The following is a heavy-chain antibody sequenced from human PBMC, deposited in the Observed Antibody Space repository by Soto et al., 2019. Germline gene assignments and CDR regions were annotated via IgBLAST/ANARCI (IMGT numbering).Heavy chain of an antibody. CDR1: GFTFSSYS. Sequence: GGSLRLSCAASGFTFSSYSMNWVRQAPGKGLEWVSYISSSSSTIYYADSVKGRFTISRDNAKNSLYLQMNSLRDEDTAVYYCARDHLVAATPDWFDPWGQGTLVTVSS. V-gene: IGHV3-48*02. D-gene: IGHD2-15*01. CDR3: ARDHLVAATPDWFDP. J-gene: IGHJ5*02. CDR2: ISSSSSTI.